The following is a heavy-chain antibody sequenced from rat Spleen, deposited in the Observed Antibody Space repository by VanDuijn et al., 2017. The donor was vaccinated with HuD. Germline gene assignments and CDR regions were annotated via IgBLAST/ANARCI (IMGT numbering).Heavy chain of an antibody. V-gene: IGHV4-2*01. CDR3: ARATGRSYYFDY. CDR2: INKDRSTI. Sequence: EVKLVESGGGLVQPGRSLKLSCAASGFNFNDYWMGWVRQAPGKGLEWIGEINKDRSTINYTPSLKDKFTISRDNAQNTLYLQMSKLGSEDTAIYYCARATGRSYYFDYWGQGVMVTVSS. CDR1: GFNFNDYW. D-gene: IGHD5-1*01. J-gene: IGHJ2*01.